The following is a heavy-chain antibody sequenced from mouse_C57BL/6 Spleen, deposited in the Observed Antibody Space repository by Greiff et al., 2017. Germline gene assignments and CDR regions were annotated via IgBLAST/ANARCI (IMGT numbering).Heavy chain of an antibody. Sequence: QVQLQQSGAELVRPGASVTLSCKASGYTFPDYEMHWGKQTPVHGLVWIGAIDPETGGTAYNQKLQGKGILTADKSSSTAYMELRSLTSEDSAVYYCTVDASWFAYWGQGTLVTVSA. CDR2: IDPETGGT. CDR3: TVDASWFAY. D-gene: IGHD2-3*01. CDR1: GYTFPDYE. J-gene: IGHJ3*01. V-gene: IGHV1-15*01.